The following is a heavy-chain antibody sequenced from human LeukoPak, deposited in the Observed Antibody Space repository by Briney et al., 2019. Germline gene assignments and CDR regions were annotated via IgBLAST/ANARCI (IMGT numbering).Heavy chain of an antibody. D-gene: IGHD3-10*01. CDR2: IYHSGST. J-gene: IGHJ4*02. CDR3: ARVETSHWFGELLHYFDY. CDR1: GYSISSGYH. V-gene: IGHV4-38-2*02. Sequence: SETLSLTCTVSGYSISSGYHWGWIRQPPGKGLEWIGSIYHSGSTYYNPSLKSRVTISVDTSKNQFSLKLSSVTAADTAVYYCARVETSHWFGELLHYFDYWGQGTLVTVSS.